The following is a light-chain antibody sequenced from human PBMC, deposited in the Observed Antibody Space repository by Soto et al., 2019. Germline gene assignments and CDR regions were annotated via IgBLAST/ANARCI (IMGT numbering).Light chain of an antibody. CDR1: QSVSNF. J-gene: IGKJ1*01. V-gene: IGKV3-11*01. Sequence: EIVLTQSPATLSLSPGERATLSCRASQSVSNFLAWYQHNPGQAPRLLIYDTSNRATGVPARFSGSGSGTDFTLTISCLEPEDFAVDFCQLPGNCLWTFGRGTKVEV. CDR2: DTS. CDR3: QLPGNCLWT.